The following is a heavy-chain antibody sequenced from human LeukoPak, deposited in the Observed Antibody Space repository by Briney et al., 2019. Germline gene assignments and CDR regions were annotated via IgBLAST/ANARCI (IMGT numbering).Heavy chain of an antibody. D-gene: IGHD2/OR15-2a*01. J-gene: IGHJ4*02. CDR1: GGSISSSSYY. Sequence: SETLSFTCTVSGGSISSSSYYWGWIRQPPGKGLEWIGSIYYSGSTYYDPSLKSRVTISVDTSKNQFSLKLSSVTAADTAVYYCARLTIYASGEDSWGQGTLVTVSS. CDR3: ARLTIYASGEDS. CDR2: IYYSGST. V-gene: IGHV4-39*01.